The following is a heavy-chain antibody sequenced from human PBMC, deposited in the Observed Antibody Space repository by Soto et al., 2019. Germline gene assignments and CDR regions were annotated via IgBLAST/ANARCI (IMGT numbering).Heavy chain of an antibody. CDR3: AKPGGDFWSGSLYYFDY. CDR2: IWYDGSNK. V-gene: IGHV3-33*06. J-gene: IGHJ4*02. Sequence: QVQLVESGGGVVQPGRSLRLSCAASGFTFSNYGMHWVRQAPGKGLEWVAVIWYDGSNKYYADSVKGRFTISRDNSKNTLYLQMNSLRAEDTAVYYCAKPGGDFWSGSLYYFDYWGQGTLVTVSS. CDR1: GFTFSNYG. D-gene: IGHD3-3*01.